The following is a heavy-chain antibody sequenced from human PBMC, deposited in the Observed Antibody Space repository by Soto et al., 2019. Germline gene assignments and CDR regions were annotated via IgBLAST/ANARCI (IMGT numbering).Heavy chain of an antibody. CDR3: ARADYYDSSGFYYDC. CDR2: INPSGGST. J-gene: IGHJ5*01. Sequence: ASVKVSCKASGYIFTNHYIHWVRQAPGQGLEWMGIINPSGGSTNYLQKFQGRITMTRDTSTSTVYMELSSLRSEDTAVYFCARADYYDSSGFYYDCWGHGTLVTVSS. CDR1: GYIFTNHY. D-gene: IGHD3-22*01. V-gene: IGHV1-46*01.